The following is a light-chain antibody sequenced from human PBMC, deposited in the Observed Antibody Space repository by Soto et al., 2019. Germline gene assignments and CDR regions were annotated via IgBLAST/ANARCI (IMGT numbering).Light chain of an antibody. J-gene: IGLJ3*02. CDR1: SPNIGRNY. V-gene: IGLV1-51*02. Sequence: QSVLTQPPSVSAAPGQKVTISYSGSSPNIGRNYVSWYQQLPGTAPKLLIYENNKRPSGIPDRFSGSKSGTSATLGITGLQTGDEADYFCATWDSSLSGGVFGGGTKLTVL. CDR2: ENN. CDR3: ATWDSSLSGGV.